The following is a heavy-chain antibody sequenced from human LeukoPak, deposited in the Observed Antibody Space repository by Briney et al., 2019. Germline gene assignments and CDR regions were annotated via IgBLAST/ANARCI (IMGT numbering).Heavy chain of an antibody. CDR1: GFTFSSYS. D-gene: IGHD3-10*01. CDR3: ARDVRSYYYGMDV. J-gene: IGHJ6*02. V-gene: IGHV3-48*01. CDR2: ISSSSSTI. Sequence: GGSLRLSCAASGFTFSSYSMNWVRQAPGKGLEWVSYISSSSSTIYYADSVKGRFTISRDNAKNSLYLQMNSLRAEDTAVYYCARDVRSYYYGMDVWGQGTTVTVSS.